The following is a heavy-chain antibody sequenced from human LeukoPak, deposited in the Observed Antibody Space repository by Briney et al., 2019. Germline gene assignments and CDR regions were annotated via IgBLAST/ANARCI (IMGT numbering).Heavy chain of an antibody. D-gene: IGHD6-19*01. J-gene: IGHJ4*02. Sequence: GGSLRLSCAASGFTFSSYAMSWVRQAPGKGLEWVSAISGSGGSTYYADSVKGRFSISGDTSKSTLYLQMNSLRAEDTAVYYCAKDEGTNGWPLFDYWGQGTLVTVSS. CDR2: ISGSGGST. CDR1: GFTFSSYA. V-gene: IGHV3-23*01. CDR3: AKDEGTNGWPLFDY.